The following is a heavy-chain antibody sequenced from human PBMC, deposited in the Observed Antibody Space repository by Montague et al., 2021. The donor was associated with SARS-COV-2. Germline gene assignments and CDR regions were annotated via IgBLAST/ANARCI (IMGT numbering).Heavy chain of an antibody. D-gene: IGHD3-22*01. Sequence: SETLSLTCTVSGASINSNRHFWGWIRQAPGKGLEWIGSIFSSGSTYYNPSLKTRVSISVDTSGNRLSLKLTSVTATDTVMYFCARAESYDSSGFLKDPFDVWGQGTMVTVSS. CDR1: GASINSNRHF. J-gene: IGHJ3*01. V-gene: IGHV4-39*02. CDR2: IFSSGST. CDR3: ARAESYDSSGFLKDPFDV.